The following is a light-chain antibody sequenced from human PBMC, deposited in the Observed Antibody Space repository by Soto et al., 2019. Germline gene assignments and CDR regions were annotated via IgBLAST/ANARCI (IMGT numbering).Light chain of an antibody. CDR2: AAS. J-gene: IGKJ5*01. CDR3: HQCISYVIT. V-gene: IGKV1-13*02. Sequence: AIQLTQSPSSLSASVGDRVTITCRASQDITSALAWYQQKPGKAPNLLIYAASSLKSGVPSRFSGSGSGTDFTLTISSLQPEDFATYYFHQCISYVITFGQGTRLETK. CDR1: QDITSA.